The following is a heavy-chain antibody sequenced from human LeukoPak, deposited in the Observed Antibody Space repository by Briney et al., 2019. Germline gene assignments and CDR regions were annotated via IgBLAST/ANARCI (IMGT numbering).Heavy chain of an antibody. CDR1: GYTFTNSY. CDR3: AREVGLMVYYYYYMDV. V-gene: IGHV1-46*01. J-gene: IGHJ6*03. CDR2: INPDGGNT. D-gene: IGHD2-8*02. Sequence: ASVKVSCKASGYTFTNSYIHWVRQAPGQVLEWMGLINPDGGNTNYAQNFQGRVTLTRDTSTSTVYMELSSLRSEDMAVYYCAREVGLMVYYYYYMDVWGKGTMVTVSS.